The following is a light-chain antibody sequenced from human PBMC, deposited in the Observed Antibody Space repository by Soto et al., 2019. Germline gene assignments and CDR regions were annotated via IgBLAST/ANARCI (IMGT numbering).Light chain of an antibody. CDR2: KAS. J-gene: IGKJ5*01. CDR3: QQLNSYPIT. V-gene: IGKV1-5*03. Sequence: KMTQSPSALSGSEGDRVTITCRASQTISSWLAWYQQKPGKAPKLLIYKASTLKSGVPSRFSGSGSGTDFTLTISSLQPEDFATYYCQQLNSYPITFGQGTLLEIK. CDR1: QTISSW.